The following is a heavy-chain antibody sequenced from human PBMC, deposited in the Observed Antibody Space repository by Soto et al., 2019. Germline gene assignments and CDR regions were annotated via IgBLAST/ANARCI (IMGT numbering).Heavy chain of an antibody. CDR3: ARSRNGAVPDSINF. V-gene: IGHV3-30-3*01. CDR1: GFTFSRYA. Sequence: GGSLRLSCAASGFTFSRYAMHWVRQAPGEGLEWVAVISRDGSSKYYGDSVKGRFTVSRDNSNNTLYLSMTSLRPDGTAVFYCARSRNGAVPDSINFWGQGTLVTVS. J-gene: IGHJ4*02. CDR2: ISRDGSSK. D-gene: IGHD2-8*01.